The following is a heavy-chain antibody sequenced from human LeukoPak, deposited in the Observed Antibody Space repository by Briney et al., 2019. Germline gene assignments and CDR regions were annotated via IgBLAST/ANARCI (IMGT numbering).Heavy chain of an antibody. CDR3: ARDRQGTPGTFDI. CDR2: IWYDGSQK. CDR1: GFTFTSYG. V-gene: IGHV3-33*01. Sequence: RSGGSLRLSCAVSGFTFTSYGMHWVRQGPGKGLEWVAGIWYDGSQKYYADSVKGRFTISRDNSKNTLYLQMNSLRAEDTAVYYCARDRQGTPGTFDIWGQGTMVTVSS. J-gene: IGHJ3*02. D-gene: IGHD1-1*01.